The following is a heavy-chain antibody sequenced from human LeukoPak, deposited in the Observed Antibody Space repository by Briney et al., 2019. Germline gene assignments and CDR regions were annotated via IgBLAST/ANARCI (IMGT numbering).Heavy chain of an antibody. CDR3: ARGESGSSQYYYYYYYGMDV. CDR2: IYTSGST. D-gene: IGHD1-26*01. V-gene: IGHV4-61*02. Sequence: SETLSLTCTVSGGSISSGSYYWSWIRQPAGKGLEWIGRIYTSGSTNYNPSLKSRVTISVDTSKNQFSLRLSSVTAADTAVYYCARGESGSSQYYYYYYYGMDVWGQGTTVTVSS. CDR1: GGSISSGSYY. J-gene: IGHJ6*02.